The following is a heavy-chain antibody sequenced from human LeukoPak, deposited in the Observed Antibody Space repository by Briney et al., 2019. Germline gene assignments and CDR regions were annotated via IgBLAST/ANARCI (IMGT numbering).Heavy chain of an antibody. CDR1: GFTFSAYW. D-gene: IGHD1-26*01. CDR2: INGDGITT. J-gene: IGHJ4*02. Sequence: GGSLRLSCAASGFTFSAYWMHWVRQSPGRGLVWVARINGDGITTSYADSVKGRFTISRDNAKNTLYLQMNSLRAEDTAVFYCARAGVGFDYWGQGTLVTGSS. V-gene: IGHV3-74*01. CDR3: ARAGVGFDY.